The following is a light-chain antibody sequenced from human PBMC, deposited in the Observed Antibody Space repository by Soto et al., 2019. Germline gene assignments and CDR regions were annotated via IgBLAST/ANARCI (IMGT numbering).Light chain of an antibody. Sequence: QSALTHPPSASGSPGQSVTFSCTGTSSDVGAYKFVSWYQHHPDKAPRLMIYEVSKRPPGVPDRFSGSKSGNTASLTVSGLQAEDEADYFCSSYAGSNILVFGGGTQLTVL. CDR2: EVS. CDR3: SSYAGSNILV. J-gene: IGLJ7*01. V-gene: IGLV2-8*01. CDR1: SSDVGAYKF.